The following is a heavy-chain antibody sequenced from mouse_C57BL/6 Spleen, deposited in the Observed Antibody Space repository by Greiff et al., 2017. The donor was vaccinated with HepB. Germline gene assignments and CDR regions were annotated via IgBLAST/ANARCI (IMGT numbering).Heavy chain of an antibody. Sequence: QVQLQQPGAELVKPGASVKLSCKASGYTFTSYWMQWVKQRPGQGLEWIGEIDPSDSYTNYNQKFKGKATLTVDTSSSTAYMQLSSLTSEDSAVYYCARDPTTVVAPYYAMDYWGQGTSVTVSS. CDR1: GYTFTSYW. D-gene: IGHD1-1*01. CDR2: IDPSDSYT. J-gene: IGHJ4*01. V-gene: IGHV1-50*01. CDR3: ARDPTTVVAPYYAMDY.